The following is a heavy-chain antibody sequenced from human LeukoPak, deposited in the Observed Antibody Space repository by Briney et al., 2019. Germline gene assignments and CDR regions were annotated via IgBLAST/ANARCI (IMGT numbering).Heavy chain of an antibody. CDR2: IKGDGSEI. V-gene: IGHV3-7*01. J-gene: IGHJ5*02. D-gene: IGHD2-21*01. Sequence: GGSLRLSCAASGFAFSGSWMSWVRQAPGKGLEWVAHIKGDGSEIYFVDSLKGRFTISRDNAKNSLYLQMNSLRADDTAVYYWEKRGLWPRGQNWSAPGGRGPLVPVPS. CDR1: GFAFSGSW. CDR3: EKRGLWPRGQNWSAP.